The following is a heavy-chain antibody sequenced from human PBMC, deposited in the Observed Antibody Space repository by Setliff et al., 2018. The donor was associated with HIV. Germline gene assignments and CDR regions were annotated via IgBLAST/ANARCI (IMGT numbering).Heavy chain of an antibody. CDR1: GFTFSNYN. CDR3: ARDRASSGYYARFDH. D-gene: IGHD3-22*01. CDR2: ISYDSRFI. V-gene: IGHV3-21*01. J-gene: IGHJ4*02. Sequence: PGESLTISCAASGFTFSNYNMNWVRQAPGKGLEWVSSISYDSRFIYHADSMKGRFTISRDNAKKLVYLQMNSLRAEDTAIYYCARDRASSGYYARFDHWGQGTLVTVSS.